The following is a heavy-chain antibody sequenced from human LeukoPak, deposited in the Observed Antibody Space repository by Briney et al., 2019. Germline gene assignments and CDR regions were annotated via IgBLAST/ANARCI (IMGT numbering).Heavy chain of an antibody. Sequence: GTSVKVSCKASGLTFTSSAMQWVRQARGQRLEWIGWIVVGSGNTNYAQKFQERVTITRDVSTSTAYMELSSLRSEDTAVYYCAADQRFGYTDYYYYMDVWGKGTTVTVSS. D-gene: IGHD5-24*01. CDR3: AADQRFGYTDYYYYMDV. V-gene: IGHV1-58*02. CDR1: GLTFTSSA. J-gene: IGHJ6*03. CDR2: IVVGSGNT.